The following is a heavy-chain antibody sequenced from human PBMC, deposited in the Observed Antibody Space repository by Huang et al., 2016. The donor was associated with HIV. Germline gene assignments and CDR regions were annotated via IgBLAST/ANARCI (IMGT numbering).Heavy chain of an antibody. CDR3: ARHNIYCSGGGCSSFDY. CDR1: GGFISSSNYY. CDR2: IYYGGNT. D-gene: IGHD2-15*01. Sequence: QLQLQESGPGLVKASETLSLTCIVSGGFISSSNYYWGWVRQPPGKGLEWIWSIYYGGNTFYNPPLKSRVTIAVDTSKNQLSLKVRSVTAADTAVYYCARHNIYCSGGGCSSFDYWGQGTLVTVSS. V-gene: IGHV4-39*01. J-gene: IGHJ4*02.